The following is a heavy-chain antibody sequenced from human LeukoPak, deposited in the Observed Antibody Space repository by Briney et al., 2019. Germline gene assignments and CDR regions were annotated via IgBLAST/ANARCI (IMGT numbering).Heavy chain of an antibody. CDR3: ARDGTTAAQTNYFDS. CDR2: INWGGGSS. CDR1: GFNFDDHG. D-gene: IGHD2-2*01. Sequence: GGSLRLSCAASGFNFDDHGMSWVRQAPGKGLEWVSSINWGGGSSGYADSVKGRFTISRDNAENSLYLQVNSLRAEDTALYYCARDGTTAAQTNYFDSWGQGTLVTVSS. V-gene: IGHV3-20*04. J-gene: IGHJ4*02.